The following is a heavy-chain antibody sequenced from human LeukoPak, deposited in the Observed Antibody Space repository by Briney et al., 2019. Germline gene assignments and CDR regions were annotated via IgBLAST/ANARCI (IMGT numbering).Heavy chain of an antibody. CDR1: GFTFSVYS. CDR2: ISSTGSTI. V-gene: IGHV3-48*01. D-gene: IGHD2/OR15-2a*01. Sequence: GGSLRLSCAASGFTFSVYSLRWVRQAPGKGLEWLSYISSTGSTIYYAGSVKGRFTISRDNAKNSLYLQMNSLRAEDTAVYYCVGSKAPFFYFDYWGQGILVTVSS. J-gene: IGHJ4*02. CDR3: VGSKAPFFYFDY.